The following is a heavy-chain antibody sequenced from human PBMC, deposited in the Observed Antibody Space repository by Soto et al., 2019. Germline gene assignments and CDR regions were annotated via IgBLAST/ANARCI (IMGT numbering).Heavy chain of an antibody. J-gene: IGHJ5*02. V-gene: IGHV4-39*01. Sequence: PSETQSLTCTVSGGSISSSSYYWGWIRQPPGKGLEWIGSIYYSGSTYSNPSLKSRVTISVDTSKNQFSLKLTSVTAADTAIYFCARLSHPYWFDPWGQGTLVTVSS. CDR3: ARLSHPYWFDP. CDR1: GGSISSSSYY. CDR2: IYYSGST.